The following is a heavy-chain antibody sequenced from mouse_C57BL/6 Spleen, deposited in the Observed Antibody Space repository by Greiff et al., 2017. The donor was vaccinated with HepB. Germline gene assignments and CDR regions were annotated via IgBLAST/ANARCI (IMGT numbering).Heavy chain of an antibody. CDR3: ARGGVLTGLGAWCAN. V-gene: IGHV1-7*01. J-gene: IGHJ3*01. D-gene: IGHD4-1*01. Sequence: VQLQEPGAELAKPGASVKLSCKASGYTFTSYWMHWVKQRPGQGLEWIGYINPSSGYTKYNQKFKDKATLTADNSSSTAYMQLTSLTYEDYAVYYCARGGVLTGLGAWCANWGQGTLVTVAA. CDR2: INPSSGYT. CDR1: GYTFTSYW.